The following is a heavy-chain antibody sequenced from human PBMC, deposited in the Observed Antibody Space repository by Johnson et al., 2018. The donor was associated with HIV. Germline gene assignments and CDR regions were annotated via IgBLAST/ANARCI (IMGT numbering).Heavy chain of an antibody. D-gene: IGHD3-10*01. V-gene: IGHV3-11*01. CDR3: AKDTFSGSYCRAFDAFDI. CDR2: IGRSGSTF. J-gene: IGHJ3*02. CDR1: GFTFSDYY. Sequence: VQLVESGGGLVKPGGSLRLSCAASGFTFSDYYMSWIRQAPGKGLEWVSYIGRSGSTFYYADSVKGRFTISRDNSKNTLYLQMNSLRAEDTALYYCAKDTFSGSYCRAFDAFDIWGQGTMVTVSS.